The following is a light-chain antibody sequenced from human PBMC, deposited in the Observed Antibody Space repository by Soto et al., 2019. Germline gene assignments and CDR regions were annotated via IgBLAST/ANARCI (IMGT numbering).Light chain of an antibody. CDR3: QQYKDWPPLT. Sequence: EIIMTQSPGTLSVSPGERATLSCRAAQGVTTNFAWYQQKSGQSPRLLIYDVSNRATGVPARFSGSGSGTEFTLTISSLQSEDFAVYYRQQYKDWPPLTFGQGTRLEI. CDR2: DVS. CDR1: QGVTTN. V-gene: IGKV3-15*01. J-gene: IGKJ5*01.